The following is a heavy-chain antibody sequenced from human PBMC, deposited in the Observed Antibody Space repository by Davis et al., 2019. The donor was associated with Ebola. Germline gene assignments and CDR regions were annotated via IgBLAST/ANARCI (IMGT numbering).Heavy chain of an antibody. CDR3: ARGIVEMATIYFDY. V-gene: IGHV1-8*01. CDR2: MNPNSGNT. D-gene: IGHD5-24*01. CDR1: GYTFTSYD. Sequence: ASVKVSCKASGYTFTSYDINWVRQAPAQGLEWMGWMNPNSGNTGYAQKFQGRVTMTRNTSISTAYMELSSLRSEDTAVYYCARGIVEMATIYFDYWGQGTLVTVSS. J-gene: IGHJ4*02.